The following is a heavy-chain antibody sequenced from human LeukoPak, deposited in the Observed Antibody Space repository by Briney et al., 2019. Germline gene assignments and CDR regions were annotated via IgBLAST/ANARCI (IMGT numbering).Heavy chain of an antibody. D-gene: IGHD6-13*01. J-gene: IGHJ3*02. CDR3: ARAGYSSSWYDRSAFDI. CDR2: IYHSGST. CDR1: GGSISSSNW. V-gene: IGHV4-4*02. Sequence: SETLSLTCAVSGGSISSSNWWSWVRQPPGKGLEWIGEIYHSGSTNYNPSLKSRVTISVDRSKNQFSLKLSSVTAADTAVYYCARAGYSSSWYDRSAFDIWGQGTMVTVSS.